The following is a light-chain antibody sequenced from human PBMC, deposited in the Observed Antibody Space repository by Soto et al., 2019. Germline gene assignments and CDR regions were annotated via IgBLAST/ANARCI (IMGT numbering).Light chain of an antibody. CDR2: GAS. CDR1: QSVSSSY. V-gene: IGKV3-20*01. Sequence: EIVLTQSPGTLSLSPGEVATLSCRASQSVSSSYIAWYQQRPGQTPSLLIYGASTRATGIPDRFSGSGSGTHFTLTISRLEPGDFAVYYCQQYGTSPDTFGQGTRLEIK. CDR3: QQYGTSPDT. J-gene: IGKJ5*01.